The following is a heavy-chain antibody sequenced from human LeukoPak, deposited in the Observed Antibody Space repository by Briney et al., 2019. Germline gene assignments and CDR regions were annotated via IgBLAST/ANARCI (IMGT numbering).Heavy chain of an antibody. CDR3: ARRGDGGRSFDY. D-gene: IGHD4-23*01. CDR1: GFTFSSYS. Sequence: PGGSLRLSCAASGFTFSSYSMSWVRQAPGKGLEWVPSISSSSSYIYYADSVKGRFTISRDNSKNTLYLQANSLRAEDTALYYCARRGDGGRSFDYWGQGTLVTVSS. J-gene: IGHJ4*02. V-gene: IGHV3-21*04. CDR2: ISSSSSYI.